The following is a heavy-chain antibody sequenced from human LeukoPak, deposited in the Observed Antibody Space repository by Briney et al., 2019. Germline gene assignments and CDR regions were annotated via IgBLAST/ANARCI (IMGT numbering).Heavy chain of an antibody. V-gene: IGHV4-30-4*01. Sequence: KTSETLSLTCTVSGGSICSGDYYWSWIRQPPGKGLEWIGYIYYSGNTYYNPSLKSRVTISVDTSKNQFSLKLSSVTAADTAVYYCARYYDRWDAFDIWGQGTMVTVSS. CDR1: GGSICSGDYY. CDR2: IYYSGNT. D-gene: IGHD3-22*01. J-gene: IGHJ3*02. CDR3: ARYYDRWDAFDI.